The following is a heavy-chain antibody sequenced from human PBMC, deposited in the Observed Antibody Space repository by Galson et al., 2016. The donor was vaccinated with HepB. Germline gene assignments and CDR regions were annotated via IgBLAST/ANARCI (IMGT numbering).Heavy chain of an antibody. V-gene: IGHV4-30-4*01. CDR1: GVPIYTENYY. Sequence: TLSLTCNVSGVPIYTENYYWSWIRQPPGKGLEWIGHVYHTGRTYNNPSLKRRVSMSFDTSKNQLSLKLNSVTAADTAVYYCAREGRFHWDDGNVGYWGQGTLVSVSS. D-gene: IGHD1-1*01. CDR3: AREGRFHWDDGNVGY. J-gene: IGHJ4*02. CDR2: VYHTGRT.